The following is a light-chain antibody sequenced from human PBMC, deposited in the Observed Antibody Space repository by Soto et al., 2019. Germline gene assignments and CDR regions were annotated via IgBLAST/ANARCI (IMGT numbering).Light chain of an antibody. CDR1: QSVSSSY. CDR2: GAS. J-gene: IGKJ2*01. CDR3: QQYSSSPTYT. Sequence: EIVLTQSPGTLSLSPGGRATLSCRASQSVSSSYLAWYQQKPGQAPRLLIYGASSRATGIPDRFSGSGSGKDFTLTISRLEPEDFAVYYCQQYSSSPTYTFGQGTKLEIK. V-gene: IGKV3-20*01.